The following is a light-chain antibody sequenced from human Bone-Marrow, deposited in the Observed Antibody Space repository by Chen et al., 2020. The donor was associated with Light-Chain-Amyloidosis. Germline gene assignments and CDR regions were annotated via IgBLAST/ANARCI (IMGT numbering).Light chain of an antibody. Sequence: LILTQPHSVSESPGETVIISCTRSSGSIATNYGQGYQQRPGSSPTTVIYEDDQRPSGVPDRFSGSSDRSSNSASLTISGLKTEDEADYYCQSYQGSSQGVFGGGTKLTVL. CDR1: SGSIATNY. J-gene: IGLJ3*02. CDR2: EDD. CDR3: QSYQGSSQGV. V-gene: IGLV6-57*01.